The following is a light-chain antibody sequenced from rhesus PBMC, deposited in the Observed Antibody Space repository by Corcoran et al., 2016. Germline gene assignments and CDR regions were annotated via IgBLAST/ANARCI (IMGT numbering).Light chain of an antibody. J-gene: IGKJ4*01. CDR1: ENVNNY. V-gene: IGKV1-74*01. CDR3: QHNYGTPLA. Sequence: DIQMTQSPSSLSASVGDRVTITCRTSENVNNYLNWYQQKPGKAPKLLNYKASTLQSGVPSRVSGRGSGTDYTFTISSLQSEDDATCYCQHNYGTPLAFGGGTKVEIK. CDR2: KAS.